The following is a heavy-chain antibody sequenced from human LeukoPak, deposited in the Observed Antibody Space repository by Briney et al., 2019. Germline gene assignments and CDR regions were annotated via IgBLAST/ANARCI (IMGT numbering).Heavy chain of an antibody. CDR1: GFIFSHHG. D-gene: IGHD3-3*01. J-gene: IGHJ5*02. CDR2: IRADAVTT. CDR3: AKEHDLWHEEGNWFDP. V-gene: IGHV3-23*01. Sequence: GGSLRLSCATSGFIFSHHGMNWVRQAPGKGLEWVSGIRADAVTTYYADSVKGRFIVSRDNSKNTLYLQLKSLRAEDTAIYYCAKEHDLWHEEGNWFDPWGQGTLVTVSS.